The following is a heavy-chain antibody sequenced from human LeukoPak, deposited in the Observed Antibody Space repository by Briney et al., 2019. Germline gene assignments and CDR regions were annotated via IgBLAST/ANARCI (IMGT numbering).Heavy chain of an antibody. Sequence: PGRSLRLSCSASGFNFSSYAMHWVRQAPGKGLEGGAVISYEGRNKYYADSVKGRFSISRDNYKSTLYLQMNSLRVEDTAVYYCARDGYDLDTPMVSTIFDYWGQGTLVTVSS. J-gene: IGHJ4*02. CDR2: ISYEGRNK. V-gene: IGHV3-30*04. CDR3: ARDGYDLDTPMVSTIFDY. D-gene: IGHD5-18*01. CDR1: GFNFSSYA.